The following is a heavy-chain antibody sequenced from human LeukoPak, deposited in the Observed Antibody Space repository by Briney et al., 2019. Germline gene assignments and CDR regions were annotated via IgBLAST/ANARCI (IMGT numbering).Heavy chain of an antibody. V-gene: IGHV1-18*01. CDR1: GYTFTNYG. CDR3: ASTYCSDGSCYWFSLDY. D-gene: IGHD2-15*01. J-gene: IGHJ4*02. CDR2: INPYNGNT. Sequence: SVKVSCKASGYTFTNYGISWVRQAPGQGLEWMGWINPYNGNTKYVQKLQGRVTMTTDTSTSTAYMELRSLRSDDTAVYYCASTYCSDGSCYWFSLDYWGQGTLVTVSS.